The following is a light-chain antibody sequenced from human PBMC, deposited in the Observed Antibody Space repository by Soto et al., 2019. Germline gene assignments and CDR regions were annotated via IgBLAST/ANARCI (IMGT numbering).Light chain of an antibody. CDR1: QDISNS. J-gene: IGKJ5*01. Sequence: DIQMTQSPSSLSASVGDRVTITCQASQDISNSLNWYQQRPGKAPQLLIYDASNLETGVPSRFSGSGSGTDFTLTVSSPQPEDTATYYCQQHDNLVTFGQGTRLEIK. CDR2: DAS. CDR3: QQHDNLVT. V-gene: IGKV1-33*01.